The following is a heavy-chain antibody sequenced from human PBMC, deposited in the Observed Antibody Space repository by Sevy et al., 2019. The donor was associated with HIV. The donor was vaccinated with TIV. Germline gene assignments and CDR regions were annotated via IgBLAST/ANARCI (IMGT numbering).Heavy chain of an antibody. CDR1: GGSFSGYY. CDR2: INHSGST. J-gene: IGHJ3*02. V-gene: IGHV4-34*01. CDR3: ARHCTGTSCSHAFNI. Sequence: SETLSLTCAVYGGSFSGYYWSWIRQPPGKGLEWIGEINHSGSTNYNPSLKSRVTISVDTSKNQFSLKLSSVTAADTAVYYCARHCTGTSCSHAFNIWGQGTMVTVSS. D-gene: IGHD2-2*01.